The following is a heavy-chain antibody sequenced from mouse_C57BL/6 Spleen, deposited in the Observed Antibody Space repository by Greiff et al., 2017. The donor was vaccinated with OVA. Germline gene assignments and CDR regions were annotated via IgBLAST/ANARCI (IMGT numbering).Heavy chain of an antibody. CDR2: ISGGGGNT. V-gene: IGHV5-9*01. CDR3: ARNYDYDEGYAMDY. CDR1: GFTFSSYT. D-gene: IGHD2-4*01. Sequence: EVMLVESGGGLVKPGGSLKLSCAASGFTFSSYTMSWVRQTPEKRLEWVATISGGGGNTYYPDSVKGRFTISRDNAKNTLYLQMSSLRSEDTALYYCARNYDYDEGYAMDYWGQGTSVTVSS. J-gene: IGHJ4*01.